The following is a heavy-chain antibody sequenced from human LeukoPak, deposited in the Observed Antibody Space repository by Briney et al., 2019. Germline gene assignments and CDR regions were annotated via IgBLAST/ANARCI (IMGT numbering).Heavy chain of an antibody. D-gene: IGHD3-9*01. CDR1: GGSINISY. CDR3: ARSGVFSGYDAFDI. CDR2: IYHRGST. V-gene: IGHV4-4*09. J-gene: IGHJ3*02. Sequence: VKPSETLSLTCTVSGGSINISYWSWIRQPTAKGLEWIGYIYHRGSTNYNPSLKSRITVSVDTSKNQFSLKVTSVTAADTAVYYCARSGVFSGYDAFDIWGQGTMVTVSS.